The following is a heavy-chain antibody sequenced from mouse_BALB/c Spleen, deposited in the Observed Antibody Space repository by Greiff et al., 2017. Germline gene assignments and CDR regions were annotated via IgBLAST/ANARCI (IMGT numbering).Heavy chain of an antibody. CDR2: ILPGSGST. J-gene: IGHJ4*01. CDR1: GYTFSSYW. CDR3: ASYYDYEGRAMDY. D-gene: IGHD2-4*01. Sequence: QVQLQQSGAELMKPGASVKISCKATGYTFSSYWIEWVKQRPGHGLEWIGEILPGSGSTNYNEKFKGKATFTADTSSNTAYMQLSSLTSEDSAVYYCASYYDYEGRAMDYWGQGTSVTVSS. V-gene: IGHV1-9*01.